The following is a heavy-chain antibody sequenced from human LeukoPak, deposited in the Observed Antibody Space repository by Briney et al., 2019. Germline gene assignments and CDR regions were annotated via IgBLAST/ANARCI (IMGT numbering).Heavy chain of an antibody. CDR3: ARGGPAAGRFDY. Sequence: GGSLRLSCAASGFTFSSYGIHWVRQAPGKGLEWVAFIRYDGSNKYYTDSVKGRFTISRDNSKNTLYLQMNSLRAEDTAVYCCARGGPAAGRFDYWGQGTLVTVSS. J-gene: IGHJ4*02. D-gene: IGHD6-13*01. CDR2: IRYDGSNK. CDR1: GFTFSSYG. V-gene: IGHV3-30*02.